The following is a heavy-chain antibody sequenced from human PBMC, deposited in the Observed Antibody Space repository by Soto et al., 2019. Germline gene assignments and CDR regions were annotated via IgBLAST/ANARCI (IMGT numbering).Heavy chain of an antibody. V-gene: IGHV1-69*13. Sequence: ASVKVSCKASGGTFSSYAISWVRQAPGQGLEWMGGIIPIFGTANYAQKFQGRVTITADESTSTAYMELSSLRSEDTAVYYCARVLDYYDSSGYLDYWGQGTLVTVSS. CDR3: ARVLDYYDSSGYLDY. CDR1: GGTFSSYA. D-gene: IGHD3-22*01. J-gene: IGHJ4*02. CDR2: IIPIFGTA.